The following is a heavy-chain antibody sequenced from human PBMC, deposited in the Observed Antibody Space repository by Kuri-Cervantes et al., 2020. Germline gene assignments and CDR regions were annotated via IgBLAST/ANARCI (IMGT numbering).Heavy chain of an antibody. CDR3: ARDPLLYCSSTSCYPNYFDY. J-gene: IGHJ4*02. CDR2: INHSGST. CDR1: GGSFSGYY. Sequence: GSLRLSCAVYGGSFSGYYWGWIRQPPGKGLEWIGEINHSGSTNYNPSLKSRVTISVDTSKNQFSLKLSSVTAEDTAVYYCARDPLLYCSSTSCYPNYFDYWGQGTLVTVSS. V-gene: IGHV4-34*01. D-gene: IGHD2-2*01.